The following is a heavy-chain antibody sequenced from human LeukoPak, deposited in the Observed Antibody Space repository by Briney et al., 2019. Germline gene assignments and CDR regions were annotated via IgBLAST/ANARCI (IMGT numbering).Heavy chain of an antibody. CDR2: INGGGVNT. Sequence: PGGSLRLSCAASGFTFSSYAMSWVRQAPGKGLEWVSTINGGGVNTHYADSVGGRFTISRDNSKNTLFLQMNSLRDEDTAVYYCASSRYSGYDWALDYWGQGTLVTVSS. CDR1: GFTFSSYA. CDR3: ASSRYSGYDWALDY. V-gene: IGHV3-23*01. D-gene: IGHD5-12*01. J-gene: IGHJ4*02.